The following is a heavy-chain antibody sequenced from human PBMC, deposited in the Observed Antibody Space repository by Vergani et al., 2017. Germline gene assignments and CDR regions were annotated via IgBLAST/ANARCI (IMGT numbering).Heavy chain of an antibody. CDR3: ARGNSYGDYPSDAFEI. CDR1: GGSISSSSYY. V-gene: IGHV4-39*07. Sequence: QVQLQESGPGLVKPSETLSLTCTVSGGSISSSSYYWGWIRQPPGKGLEWIGSIYYSGSTYYNPSLKSRVTISVDTSKNQFSLKLSSVTAADTAVYYCARGNSYGDYPSDAFEIWGQGTMVTVSS. D-gene: IGHD4-17*01. CDR2: IYYSGST. J-gene: IGHJ3*02.